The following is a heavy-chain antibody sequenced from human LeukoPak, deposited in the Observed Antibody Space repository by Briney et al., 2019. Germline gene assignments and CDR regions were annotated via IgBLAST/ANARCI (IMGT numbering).Heavy chain of an antibody. CDR2: IKRDGSEK. J-gene: IGHJ4*02. CDR1: GFSFTTYG. V-gene: IGHV3-7*03. Sequence: PRGSLRLSCAASGFSFTTYGMSWVRQAPGKGLEWVANIKRDGSEKYYVDSVEGRFTISRDNSKSTLYIQMNSLRAEDTAVYYCARAKPKNMVRGLIMRRESRYYFDYWGQGTLVTVSS. CDR3: ARAKPKNMVRGLIMRRESRYYFDY. D-gene: IGHD3-10*01.